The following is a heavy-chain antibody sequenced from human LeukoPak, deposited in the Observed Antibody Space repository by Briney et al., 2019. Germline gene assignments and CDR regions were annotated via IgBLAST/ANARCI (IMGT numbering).Heavy chain of an antibody. J-gene: IGHJ4*02. CDR1: GGSFSGYY. D-gene: IGHD2-2*01. Sequence: SETLSLTCAVYGGSFSGYYWSWIRQPPGKGLEWIGEINHSGSTNYNPSLKSRVTISVDTSKNQFSLKLSSVTAADTAVYYCARGGYCSSTSCPPPILGYWGQGTLVTVSS. CDR3: ARGGYCSSTSCPPPILGY. CDR2: INHSGST. V-gene: IGHV4-34*01.